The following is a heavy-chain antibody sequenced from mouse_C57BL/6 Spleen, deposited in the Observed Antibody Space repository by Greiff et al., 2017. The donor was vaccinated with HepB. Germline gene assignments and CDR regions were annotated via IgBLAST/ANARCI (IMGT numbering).Heavy chain of an antibody. J-gene: IGHJ4*01. D-gene: IGHD2-2*01. CDR2: ISSGSSTI. CDR3: ARRWGYPIPSMDY. Sequence: EVQLVESGGGLVKPGGSLKLSCAASGFTFSDYGMHWVRQAPEKGLEWVAYISSGSSTIYYADTVKGRFTISRDNAKNTLFLQMTSLRSEDTARYYCARRWGYPIPSMDYWGQGTSVTVSS. V-gene: IGHV5-17*01. CDR1: GFTFSDYG.